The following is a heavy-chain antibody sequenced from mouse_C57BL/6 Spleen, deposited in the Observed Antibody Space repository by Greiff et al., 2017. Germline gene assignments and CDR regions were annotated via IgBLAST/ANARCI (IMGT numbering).Heavy chain of an antibody. CDR1: GFTFTDYY. D-gene: IGHD4-1*02. CDR3: ARYANWDVGFDY. CDR2: IRNKANGYTT. Sequence: DVKLVESGGGLVQPGGSLSLSCAASGFTFTDYYMSWVRQPPGKALEWLGFIRNKANGYTTEYSASVKGRFTISRDNSQSILYLQMNALRAEDSATYYWARYANWDVGFDYWGQGTTLTVSS. J-gene: IGHJ2*01. V-gene: IGHV7-3*01.